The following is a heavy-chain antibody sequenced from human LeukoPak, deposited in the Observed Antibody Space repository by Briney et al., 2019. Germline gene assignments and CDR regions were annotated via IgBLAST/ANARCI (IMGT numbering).Heavy chain of an antibody. CDR1: AGSISNSSYY. V-gene: IGHV4-39*01. CDR2: IYYSGST. D-gene: IGHD1-26*01. CDR3: ARQIVGATNRFDY. Sequence: SETLSLTCTVSAGSISNSSYYWGWIRQPPGKGLEWIGSIYYSGSTYYNPSLKSRVTISVDPSKNQFSLKLSSVTAADTAVYYCARQIVGATNRFDYWGQGTLVTVSS. J-gene: IGHJ4*02.